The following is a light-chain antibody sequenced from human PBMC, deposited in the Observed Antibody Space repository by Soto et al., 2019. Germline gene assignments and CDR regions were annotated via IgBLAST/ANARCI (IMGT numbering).Light chain of an antibody. CDR1: SSDVGGYDF. V-gene: IGLV2-14*01. CDR3: GSYSSTTTREV. Sequence: GASSDVGGYDFVSWYQHHPGTPPKLIIYEVTHRPSGVSHRFSGSKSASTASLTISGLQVEDEADYFCGSYSSTTTREVFXTGTKVTVL. J-gene: IGLJ1*01. CDR2: EVT.